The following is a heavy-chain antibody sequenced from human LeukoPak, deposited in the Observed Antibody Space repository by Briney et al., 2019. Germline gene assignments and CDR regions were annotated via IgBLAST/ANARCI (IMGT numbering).Heavy chain of an antibody. D-gene: IGHD3-22*01. CDR3: ARAHDYDSSAYPPDY. Sequence: ASVKVSCKASGYTFTSYYMHWVRQAPGQGLEWMGIINPSGGSTSYAQKFQGRVTMTRDTSTSTVYMEMSSLRSEDTAVYYYARAHDYDSSAYPPDYWGQGTLVTVSS. V-gene: IGHV1-46*01. CDR1: GYTFTSYY. J-gene: IGHJ4*02. CDR2: INPSGGST.